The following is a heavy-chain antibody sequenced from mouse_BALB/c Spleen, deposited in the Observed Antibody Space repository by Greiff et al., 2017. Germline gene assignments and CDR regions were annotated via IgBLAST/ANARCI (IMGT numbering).Heavy chain of an antibody. Sequence: VQLQQSGPGLVAPSQSLSITCTVSGFSLTSYGVHWVRQPPGKGLEWLGVIWAGGSTNYNSALMSRLSISKDNSKSQVFLKMNSLQTDDTAMYYCARSDYGSRGYYFDYWGQGTTLTVSS. D-gene: IGHD1-1*01. CDR2: IWAGGST. V-gene: IGHV2-9*02. CDR1: GFSLTSYG. J-gene: IGHJ2*01. CDR3: ARSDYGSRGYYFDY.